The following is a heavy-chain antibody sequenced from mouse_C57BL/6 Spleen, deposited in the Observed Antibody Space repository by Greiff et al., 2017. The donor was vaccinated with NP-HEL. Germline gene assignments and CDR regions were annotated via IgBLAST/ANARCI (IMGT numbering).Heavy chain of an antibody. D-gene: IGHD1-1*01. V-gene: IGHV1-55*01. Sequence: QVHVKQPGAELVKPGASVKMSCKASGYTFTSYWITWVKQRPGQGLEWIGDIYPGSGSTNYNEKFKSKATLTVDTSSSTAYMQLSSLTSEDSAVYYCATPITTVVAVDYWGQGTTLTVSS. J-gene: IGHJ2*01. CDR3: ATPITTVVAVDY. CDR1: GYTFTSYW. CDR2: IYPGSGST.